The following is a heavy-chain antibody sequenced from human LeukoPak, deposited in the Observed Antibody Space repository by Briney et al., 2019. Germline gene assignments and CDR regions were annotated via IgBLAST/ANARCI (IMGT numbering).Heavy chain of an antibody. CDR3: AKSGGYDFWSGYFFDY. J-gene: IGHJ4*02. CDR1: GFTFSSYS. V-gene: IGHV3-48*01. Sequence: GGSLRLSCAASGFTFSSYSMNWVRQAPGKGLEWVSYISSSSSTIYYADSVKGRFTISRDNSKNTLYLQMNSLRAEDTAVYYCAKSGGYDFWSGYFFDYWGQGTLVTVSS. CDR2: ISSSSSTI. D-gene: IGHD3-3*01.